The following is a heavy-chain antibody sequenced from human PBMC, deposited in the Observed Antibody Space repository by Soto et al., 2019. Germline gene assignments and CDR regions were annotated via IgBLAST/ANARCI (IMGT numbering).Heavy chain of an antibody. D-gene: IGHD5-12*01. CDR1: CGSISSGGYE. Sequence: SEALSLTCTFSCGSISSGGYELSLIGQRPGKGLEWIWYIYWSVSTYYNPSLKSRVTISVDTSKNQFSLKLSSVTAADTAVYYCPRDSGSTNKYYYYGMDVWGQGTTVTVPS. CDR3: PRDSGSTNKYYYYGMDV. CDR2: IYWSVST. J-gene: IGHJ6*02. V-gene: IGHV4-31*03.